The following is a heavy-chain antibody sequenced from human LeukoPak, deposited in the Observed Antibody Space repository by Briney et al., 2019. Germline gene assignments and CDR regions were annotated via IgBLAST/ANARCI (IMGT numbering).Heavy chain of an antibody. J-gene: IGHJ3*02. Sequence: ASVKVSCKASGYTFTGYYMHWVRQAPGQGLEWMGWINPNSGGTNYAQKFQGRVTMTRDTSISTAYMELSRLRSDDTAVYYCARDLFPGYRPDAFDIWGQGTMVTVSS. D-gene: IGHD5-24*01. CDR3: ARDLFPGYRPDAFDI. CDR2: INPNSGGT. CDR1: GYTFTGYY. V-gene: IGHV1-2*02.